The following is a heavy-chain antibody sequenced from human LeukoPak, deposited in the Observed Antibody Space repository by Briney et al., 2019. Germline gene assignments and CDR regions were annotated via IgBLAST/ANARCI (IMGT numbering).Heavy chain of an antibody. CDR3: ARAPDMTTVTTRYYYMDV. CDR2: IIPIFGTA. J-gene: IGHJ6*03. D-gene: IGHD4-17*01. V-gene: IGHV1-69*13. CDR1: GGTFSSYA. Sequence: ASVKVSCKASGGTFSSYATSWVRQAPGQGLEWMGGIIPIFGTANYAQKFQGRVTITADESTSTAYMELSSLRSEDTAVYYCARAPDMTTVTTRYYYMDVWGKGTTVTISS.